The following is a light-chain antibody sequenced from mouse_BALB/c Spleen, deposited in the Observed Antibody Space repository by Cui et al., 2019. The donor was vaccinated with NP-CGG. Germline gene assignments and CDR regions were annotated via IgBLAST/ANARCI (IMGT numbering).Light chain of an antibody. CDR1: TGAVTTNKY. CDR2: GTN. V-gene: IGLV1*01. CDR3: ALWYSNHWV. Sequence: QAVVTQASAPTTSPGETVTLTCRSSTGAVTTNKYANWVQEKPDHLFTGLIGGTNNRAPGVPARFSGSLIGDKAALTITGAQTEDEAIYFCALWYSNHWVFGGGTKLTVL. J-gene: IGLJ1*01.